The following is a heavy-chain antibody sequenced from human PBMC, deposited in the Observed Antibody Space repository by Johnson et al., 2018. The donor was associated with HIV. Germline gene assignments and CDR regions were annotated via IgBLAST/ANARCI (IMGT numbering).Heavy chain of an antibody. CDR3: AREGNWNYVLAFDI. J-gene: IGHJ3*02. V-gene: IGHV3-30*19. Sequence: QVQLVESGGGVVQPGRSLRLSCTASGFPFSSYGMHWVRQAPGRGLEWVAVIPSHGSNKYYADSVKGRFTISRDNSKNTLYLQMNSLRAEDTAVYYCAREGNWNYVLAFDIWGQGTMVTVSS. CDR2: IPSHGSNK. D-gene: IGHD1-7*01. CDR1: GFPFSSYG.